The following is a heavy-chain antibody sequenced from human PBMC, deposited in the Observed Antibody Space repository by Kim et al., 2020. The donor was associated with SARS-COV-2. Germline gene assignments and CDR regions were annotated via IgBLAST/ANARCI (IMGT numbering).Heavy chain of an antibody. CDR3: AGAESYYYGMDV. J-gene: IGHJ6*02. CDR1: GFTFSSYA. V-gene: IGHV3-30-3*01. Sequence: GGSLRLSCAASGFTFSSYAMHWVRQAPGKGLEWVAVISYDGNNKYYADSVKGRFTISRDNSKNTLFLQMNSLRAEDTAVYYCAGAESYYYGMDVWGQGTTVTVSS. CDR2: ISYDGNNK.